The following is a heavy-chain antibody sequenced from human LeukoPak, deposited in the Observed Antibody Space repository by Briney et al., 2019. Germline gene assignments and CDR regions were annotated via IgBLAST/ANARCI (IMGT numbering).Heavy chain of an antibody. D-gene: IGHD3-22*01. CDR1: GFTFSSYA. J-gene: IGHJ4*02. V-gene: IGHV3-23*01. Sequence: AGGSLRLSCAASGFTFSSYAMSWVRQAPGKELEWVSAISGSGGSTYYADSVKGRFTISRDNSKNTLYLLMNSLRAEDTAVYYCAKGGGSGYYNHFDYWGQGTLVTVSS. CDR2: ISGSGGST. CDR3: AKGGGSGYYNHFDY.